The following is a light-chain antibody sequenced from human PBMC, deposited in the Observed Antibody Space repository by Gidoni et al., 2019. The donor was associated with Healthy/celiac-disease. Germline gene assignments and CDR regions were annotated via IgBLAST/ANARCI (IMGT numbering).Light chain of an antibody. V-gene: IGLV3-21*01. CDR1: NIGVKS. J-gene: IGLJ2*01. Sequence: SYVLTQQPSVSVAPGKTATITCGGNNIGVKSVHWYQQKQGQAPVMVMYYDRDRPSGIPERFSGSNSGHTAALTISRVDAGDEADFYCHVCDNTNNQGGVFGGGTKLTVL. CDR3: HVCDNTNNQGGV. CDR2: YDR.